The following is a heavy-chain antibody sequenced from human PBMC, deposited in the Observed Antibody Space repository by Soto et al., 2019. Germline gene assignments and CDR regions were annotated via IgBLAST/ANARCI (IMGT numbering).Heavy chain of an antibody. D-gene: IGHD6-6*01. CDR1: GGTFSSYA. CDR3: ARDRSSSSEPYYYYYYGMDV. Sequence: GASVKVSCKASGGTFSSYAISWVRQAPGQGLEWMGGIIPIFGTANYAQKFQGRVTITADESTSTAYMELSSLRSEDTAVYYCARDRSSSSEPYYYYYYGMDVWGQGTTVTVSS. CDR2: IIPIFGTA. J-gene: IGHJ6*02. V-gene: IGHV1-69*13.